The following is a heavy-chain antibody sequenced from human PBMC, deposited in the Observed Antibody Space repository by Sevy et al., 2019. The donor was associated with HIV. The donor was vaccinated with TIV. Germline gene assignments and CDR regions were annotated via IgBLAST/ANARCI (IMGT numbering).Heavy chain of an antibody. Sequence: SETLSLTCSVSGGSIVSSSHYWGWIRQPPGKGLEWLGRIYYSGDTYYNPSLNGRLTISIDTSKNQFSLNLRSVTAADTAIYYCAREAGGYDYDYWMDVWGQGTTVTVSS. CDR1: GGSIVSSSHY. D-gene: IGHD5-12*01. CDR2: IYYSGDT. J-gene: IGHJ6*02. CDR3: AREAGGYDYDYWMDV. V-gene: IGHV4-39*02.